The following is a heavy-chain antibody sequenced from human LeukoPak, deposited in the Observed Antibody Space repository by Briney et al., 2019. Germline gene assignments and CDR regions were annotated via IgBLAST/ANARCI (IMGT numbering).Heavy chain of an antibody. CDR2: IYYSGST. J-gene: IGHJ5*02. Sequence: SETLSLTCTVSGGSISSYYWSWIRQPAGKGLEWIGYIYYSGSTNYNPSLKSRVTISVDTSKNQFSLKLSSVTAADTAVYYCARHIVVVPAAIAYNWFDPWGQGTLVTVSS. V-gene: IGHV4-59*08. D-gene: IGHD2-2*01. CDR1: GGSISSYY. CDR3: ARHIVVVPAAIAYNWFDP.